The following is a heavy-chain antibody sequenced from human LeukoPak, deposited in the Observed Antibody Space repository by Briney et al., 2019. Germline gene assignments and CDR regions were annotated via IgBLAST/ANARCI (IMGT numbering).Heavy chain of an antibody. Sequence: PSETLSLTCTVSGGSISSYYWSWIRQPPGKGLEWIGYIYYSGSTNYNPSLKSRVTISVDTSKNQFSLKLSSVTAADTAVYYCARASPAIAEDYWGQGTLVTVSS. V-gene: IGHV4-59*12. J-gene: IGHJ4*02. CDR1: GGSISSYY. D-gene: IGHD6-13*01. CDR3: ARASPAIAEDY. CDR2: IYYSGST.